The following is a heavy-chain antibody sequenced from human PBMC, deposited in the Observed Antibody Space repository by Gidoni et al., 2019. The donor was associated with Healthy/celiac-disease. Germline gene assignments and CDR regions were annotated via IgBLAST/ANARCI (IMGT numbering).Heavy chain of an antibody. CDR1: GFTFSYYY. CDR2: ISSSGSTI. D-gene: IGHD3-22*01. CDR3: ARAPQHAMIAYYYGMDV. Sequence: QVQLVESGGGLVKPGGSLRLSCAASGFTFSYYYMSWIRQAPGKGLEWVSYISSSGSTIYYADSVKGRFTISRDNAKNSLYLQMNSLRAEDTAVYYCARAPQHAMIAYYYGMDVWGQGTTVTVSS. V-gene: IGHV3-11*01. J-gene: IGHJ6*02.